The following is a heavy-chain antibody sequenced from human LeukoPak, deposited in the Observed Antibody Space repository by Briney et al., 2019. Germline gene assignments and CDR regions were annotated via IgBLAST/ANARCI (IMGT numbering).Heavy chain of an antibody. V-gene: IGHV3-23*01. CDR2: IRGSGDGT. CDR3: GRDPNGDYVGAFDF. D-gene: IGHD4-17*01. J-gene: IGHJ3*01. CDR1: GFTFSSYA. Sequence: GGSLRLSCVGSGFTFSSYAMTWVRQAPGKALEWVSSIRGSGDGTSYADSVKGRFTMSRDNSKNTLYLQMDSLRAEDTAMYYCGRDPNGDYVGAFDFWGRGTLVTVSS.